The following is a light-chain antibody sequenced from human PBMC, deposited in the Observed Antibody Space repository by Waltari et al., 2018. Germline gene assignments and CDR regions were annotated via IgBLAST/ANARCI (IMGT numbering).Light chain of an antibody. V-gene: IGLV3-21*04. J-gene: IGLJ3*02. CDR2: YDS. Sequence: SYVLTQPPSVSVAPGKTARLTCGGNHIGSNSVHWYQQKPGQAPVLVIYYDSDRPSGIPERFSGSNSGNTATLTISRVEAGDEADYYCQVWDSSSDHPVFGGGTKLTVL. CDR3: QVWDSSSDHPV. CDR1: HIGSNS.